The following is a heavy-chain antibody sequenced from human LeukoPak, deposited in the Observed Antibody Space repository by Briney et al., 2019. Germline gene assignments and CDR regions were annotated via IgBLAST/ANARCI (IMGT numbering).Heavy chain of an antibody. D-gene: IGHD3-10*01. CDR3: ARGGVVSAFDI. CDR1: GGSISSYY. CDR2: IYTSGST. Sequence: SETLSLTCTVSGGSISSYYWSWIRQPAGKGLEWMGRIYTSGSTNYNPSLKSRVTMSVDTSKNQSSLKLSSVTAADTAVYYCARGGVVSAFDIWGQGTMVTVSS. V-gene: IGHV4-4*07. J-gene: IGHJ3*02.